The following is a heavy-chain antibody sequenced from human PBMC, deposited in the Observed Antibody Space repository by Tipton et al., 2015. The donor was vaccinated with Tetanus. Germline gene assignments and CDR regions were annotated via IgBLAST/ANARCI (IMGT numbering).Heavy chain of an antibody. D-gene: IGHD3-22*01. CDR3: ARTEGDYYDASGYHY. Sequence: SLRLSCAASGFTFSSYAMSWVRQAPGKGLEWVSSITSSSSYIYYADSLKGRFTVSRDNARNSVFLEMNSLRTEDTAVYYCARTEGDYYDASGYHYWGQGTLVTVSS. J-gene: IGHJ4*02. CDR2: ITSSSSYI. V-gene: IGHV3-21*01. CDR1: GFTFSSYA.